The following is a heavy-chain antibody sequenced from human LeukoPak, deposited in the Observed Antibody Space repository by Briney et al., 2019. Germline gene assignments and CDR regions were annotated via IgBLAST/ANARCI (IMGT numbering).Heavy chain of an antibody. CDR1: GGSISSSSYY. CDR3: ARQRGLVPAAALADY. CDR2: IYYSGST. V-gene: IGHV4-39*01. J-gene: IGHJ4*02. Sequence: SEALSLTCTVSGGSISSSSYYWGWIRQPPGKGLEWIGSIYYSGSTYYNPSLKSRVTISVDTSKNQFSLKLSSVTAADTAVYYCARQRGLVPAAALADYCGQGTLVTVSS. D-gene: IGHD2-2*01.